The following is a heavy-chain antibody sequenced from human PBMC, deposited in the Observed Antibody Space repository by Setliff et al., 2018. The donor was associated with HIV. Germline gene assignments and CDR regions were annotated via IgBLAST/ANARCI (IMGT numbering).Heavy chain of an antibody. V-gene: IGHV1-18*01. D-gene: IGHD3-3*01. CDR2: ISGYNGHT. CDR1: GYTFTSYG. J-gene: IGHJ4*02. CDR3: ARDLRYSDDFWSGYSTYYFDY. Sequence: GASVKVSCKASGYTFTSYGINWVRQAPGQGLEWMGWISGYNGHTNYAQKVQGRVTMTTDTSTSTAYMELRSLRSDDTAVYYCARDLRYSDDFWSGYSTYYFDYWGQGTLVTVSS.